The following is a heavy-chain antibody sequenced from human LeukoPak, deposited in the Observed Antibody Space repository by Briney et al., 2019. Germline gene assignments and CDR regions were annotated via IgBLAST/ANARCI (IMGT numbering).Heavy chain of an antibody. CDR3: ARERSSGHFNY. CDR2: IYHSGST. J-gene: IGHJ4*02. V-gene: IGHV4-38-2*02. Sequence: GTLRLSCAASGFTFSSYGMSWVRQPPGKGLEWIGSIYHSGSTYYNPSLKSRVTISVDTSKNQFSLKLSSVTAADTAVYYCARERSSGHFNYWGQGTLVTVSS. CDR1: GFTFSSYG. D-gene: IGHD3-22*01.